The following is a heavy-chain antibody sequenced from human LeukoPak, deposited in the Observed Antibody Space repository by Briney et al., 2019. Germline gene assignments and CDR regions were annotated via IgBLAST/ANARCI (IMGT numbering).Heavy chain of an antibody. CDR1: GVSFSGHF. Sequence: SETLSLTCAVSGVSFSGHFWSWLRQSPDRGLEWIGEINNRGSTYYNPSLKSRVTISVDTSKNQFSLKKSSVTAADTAVYYCARLDPYYFDYWGQGTLVTVSS. CDR2: INNRGST. V-gene: IGHV4-34*01. CDR3: ARLDPYYFDY. J-gene: IGHJ4*02.